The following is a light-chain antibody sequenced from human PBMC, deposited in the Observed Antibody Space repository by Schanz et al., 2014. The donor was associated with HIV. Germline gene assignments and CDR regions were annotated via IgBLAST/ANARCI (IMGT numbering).Light chain of an antibody. CDR3: LQLNKIPYT. Sequence: DIQMTQSPSFLSASVGDRVTITCRASQDINNYLAWFQQKPGKAPKLLVYAASALESGVPSRFSGSRSGTEFTLAISSPQPDASANYYCLQLNKIPYTFGQATNLQIK. CDR1: QDINNY. V-gene: IGKV1-9*01. CDR2: AAS. J-gene: IGKJ2*01.